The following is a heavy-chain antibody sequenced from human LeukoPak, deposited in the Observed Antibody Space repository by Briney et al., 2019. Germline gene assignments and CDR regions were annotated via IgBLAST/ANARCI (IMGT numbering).Heavy chain of an antibody. CDR2: VVGTGGT. J-gene: IGHJ4*02. V-gene: IGHV3-23*01. CDR3: AKTTYYDFRSDYPEYYFDY. CDR1: GFTLTNHA. Sequence: PGGSLRLSCAVSGFTLTNHAVSWVRQAPGKGLEWVSIVVGTGGTYYADSVRGRFILSRDNSKNTVYLQMSSLRAEDTAVYYCAKTTYYDFRSDYPEYYFDYWGQGTLVTVSS. D-gene: IGHD3-3*01.